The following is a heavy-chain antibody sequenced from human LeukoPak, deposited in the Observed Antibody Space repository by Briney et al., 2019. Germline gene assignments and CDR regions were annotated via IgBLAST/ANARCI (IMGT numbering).Heavy chain of an antibody. Sequence: SETLSLTCTVSGGSISSHYWSWIRQPPGKGLEWIGYIYYSGSTNYNPSLKSRVTISVDTSKNQFSLQLSSVTAADTAVYYCARGLRWSPPDYWGQGTLVTVSS. V-gene: IGHV4-59*11. CDR2: IYYSGST. J-gene: IGHJ4*02. CDR3: ARGLRWSPPDY. CDR1: GGSISSHY. D-gene: IGHD4-23*01.